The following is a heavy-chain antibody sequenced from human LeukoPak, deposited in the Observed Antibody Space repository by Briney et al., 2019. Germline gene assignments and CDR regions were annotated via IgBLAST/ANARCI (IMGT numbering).Heavy chain of an antibody. V-gene: IGHV4-39*01. CDR3: ARQTGSGLFSLP. CDR2: INHSGST. Sequence: SGTLSLTCTVSGGSISSSSYYWGWIRQPPGKGLEWIGEINHSGSTNYNPSLKSRVTISVDTSKNQFSLKLSSVTAADTAVYYCARQTGSGLFSLPGGQGTLVTVSS. J-gene: IGHJ4*02. CDR1: GGSISSSSYY. D-gene: IGHD3-10*01.